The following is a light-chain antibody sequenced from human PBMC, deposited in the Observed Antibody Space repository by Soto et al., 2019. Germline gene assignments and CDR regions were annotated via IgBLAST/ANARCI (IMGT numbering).Light chain of an antibody. CDR2: GAS. CDR3: QQYGDWPPET. CDR1: QSVSRN. Sequence: EVVLTQSPATLSVSPGDRATLSCRASQSVSRNLAWYQQKPGQAPSLLIYGASTRATGVPARFSGSGSATEFTLSISSLQSEDVAVYYCQQYGDWPPETFGQGTPLEI. J-gene: IGKJ2*01. V-gene: IGKV3-15*01.